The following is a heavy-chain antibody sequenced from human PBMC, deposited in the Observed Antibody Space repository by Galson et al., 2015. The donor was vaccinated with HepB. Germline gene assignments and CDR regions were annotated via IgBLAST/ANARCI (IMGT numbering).Heavy chain of an antibody. Sequence: SVKVSCKASGYTFTRFGITWVRQAPGQGPEWMGWISASNGNTDYAQKLQGRVTMTTDTSTSTAYMELRSLRSDDTAVYYCTRGIFAADWGQGTLVTVSS. D-gene: IGHD3-3*01. CDR1: GYTFTRFG. J-gene: IGHJ4*02. V-gene: IGHV1-18*01. CDR2: ISASNGNT. CDR3: TRGIFAAD.